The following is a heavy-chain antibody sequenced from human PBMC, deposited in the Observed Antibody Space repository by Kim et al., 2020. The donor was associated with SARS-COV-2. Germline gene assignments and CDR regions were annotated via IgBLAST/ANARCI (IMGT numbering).Heavy chain of an antibody. CDR3: SAEVYPPGGGDCCHFDY. CDR1: GYTFSNSA. D-gene: IGHD2-21*02. V-gene: IGHV1-58*01. J-gene: IGHJ4*02. CDR2: SGVGGGNT. Sequence: SVKVSCKTSGYTFSNSAVQWVRQARGQGLEWMGWSGVGGGNTHYAQNLQDRVTITRDMSTSTAYMELSSLTSEDTAVYYCSAEVYPPGGGDCCHFDYWGQGTLVTVSS.